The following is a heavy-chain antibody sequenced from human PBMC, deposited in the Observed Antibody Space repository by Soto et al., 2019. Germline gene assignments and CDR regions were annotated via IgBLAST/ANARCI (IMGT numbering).Heavy chain of an antibody. J-gene: IGHJ6*02. CDR3: AREGYYYDSSGYYYYYGMDV. V-gene: IGHV1-18*01. CDR2: ISAYNGNT. CDR1: GYTFTSYG. D-gene: IGHD3-22*01. Sequence: QVQLVQSGAEVKKPGASVKVSCKASGYTFTSYGISWVRQAPGQGLEWMGWISAYNGNTNYAQKFQGRVTMTTDTSTRTAYMELRSLRSYYTALYYCAREGYYYDSSGYYYYYGMDVWGQGTTVTVSS.